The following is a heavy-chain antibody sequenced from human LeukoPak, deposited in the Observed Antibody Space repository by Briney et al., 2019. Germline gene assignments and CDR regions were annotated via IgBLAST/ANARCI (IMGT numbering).Heavy chain of an antibody. CDR1: GFIFSTHG. CDR3: AKDLGWAGGATAIRALDY. CDR2: IRYDGSNT. D-gene: IGHD2-21*02. V-gene: IGHV3-30*02. Sequence: PGGSLRLSRTASGFIFSTHGMHWVRQAPGKGLEWVALIRYDGSNTYYADSVKGRFTISRDNSKNTVYLQLNTLRPEDTAVYYCAKDLGWAGGATAIRALDYWGQGTLVTVSS. J-gene: IGHJ4*02.